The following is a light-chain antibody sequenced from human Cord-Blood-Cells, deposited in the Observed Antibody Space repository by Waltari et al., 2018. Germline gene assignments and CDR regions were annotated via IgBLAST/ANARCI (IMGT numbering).Light chain of an antibody. Sequence: QSALTQPASVSGSPGQSTTISCTGTSSDVGGYTYVSWYQQPPGKAPKRMIYDVSNRPSGVSNRFSGSKSGNTASLTISGLQAEDEADYYCSSYTSSSTLVFGGGTKLTVL. V-gene: IGLV2-14*01. CDR1: SSDVGGYTY. CDR3: SSYTSSSTLV. CDR2: DVS. J-gene: IGLJ2*01.